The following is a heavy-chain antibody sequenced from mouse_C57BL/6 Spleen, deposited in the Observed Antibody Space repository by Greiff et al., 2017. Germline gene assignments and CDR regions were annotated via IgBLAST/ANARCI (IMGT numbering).Heavy chain of an antibody. CDR1: GYTFTDYY. V-gene: IGHV1-76*01. CDR2: IYPGSGNT. Sequence: VKLVESGAELVRPGASVKLSCKASGYTFTDYYINWVKQRPGQGLEWIARIYPGSGNTYYNEKFKGKATLTAEKSSSTAYMQLSSLTSEDSAVYFCARGRVIYYEYDSGFAYWGQGTLVTVSA. J-gene: IGHJ3*01. D-gene: IGHD2-4*01. CDR3: ARGRVIYYEYDSGFAY.